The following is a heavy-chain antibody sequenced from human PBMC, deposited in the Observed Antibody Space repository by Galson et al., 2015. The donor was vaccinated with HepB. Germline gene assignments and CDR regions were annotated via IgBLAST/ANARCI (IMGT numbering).Heavy chain of an antibody. V-gene: IGHV3-23*01. CDR2: ISGGGDST. CDR3: ARQRDSGYDLGPLDY. D-gene: IGHD5-12*01. CDR1: GFTFSTYA. Sequence: SLRLSCAASGFTFSTYAMSWVRQAPGKGLEWVSAISGGGDSTYYADSVKGRFTISRDNPKNTLYLQMHSLRAEDTALYYCARQRDSGYDLGPLDYRGQGTLVTVSS. J-gene: IGHJ4*02.